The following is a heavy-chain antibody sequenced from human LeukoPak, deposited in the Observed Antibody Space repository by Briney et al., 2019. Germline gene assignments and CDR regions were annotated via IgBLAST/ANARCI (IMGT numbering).Heavy chain of an antibody. V-gene: IGHV3-23*01. Sequence: GGSLRLSCAASGFTFSSYGMSWVRQAPGKGLEWVSAISGSGGSTYYADSVKGRFTISRDNSKNTLYLQMNSLRAEDTAVYYCAKGPAVATTVYFDYWGQGTLVTVSS. D-gene: IGHD5-12*01. CDR2: ISGSGGST. J-gene: IGHJ4*02. CDR1: GFTFSSYG. CDR3: AKGPAVATTVYFDY.